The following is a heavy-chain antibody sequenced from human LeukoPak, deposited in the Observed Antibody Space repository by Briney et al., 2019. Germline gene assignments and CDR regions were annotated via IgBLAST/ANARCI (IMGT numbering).Heavy chain of an antibody. J-gene: IGHJ4*02. CDR3: ARDGMVRGAFDY. V-gene: IGHV3-7*01. CDR1: GFTVSSTY. D-gene: IGHD3-10*01. CDR2: IKQDGSEK. Sequence: PGGSLRLSCAPSGFTVSSTYMSWVRQAPGKGLEWVANIKQDGSEKYYVDSVKGRFTISRDNAKNSLYLQMNSLRAEDTAVYYCARDGMVRGAFDYWGQGTLVTVSS.